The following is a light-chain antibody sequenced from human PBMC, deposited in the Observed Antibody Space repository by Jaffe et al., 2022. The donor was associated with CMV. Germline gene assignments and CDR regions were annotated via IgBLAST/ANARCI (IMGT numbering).Light chain of an antibody. CDR2: DVS. CDR3: ASYTTSTTFGDIL. Sequence: QSALTQPASVSGSPGQSITISCIGTPNDIGLYNFISWYQQHPGRAPKLIIHDVSNRPSGISARFSGSKSGNTASLTISGLQAEDEADYYCASYTTSTTFGDILFGGGTKLTVL. CDR1: PNDIGLYNF. V-gene: IGLV2-14*03. J-gene: IGLJ2*01.